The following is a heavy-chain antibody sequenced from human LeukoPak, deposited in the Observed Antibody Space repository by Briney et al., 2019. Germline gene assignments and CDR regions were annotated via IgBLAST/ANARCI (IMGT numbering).Heavy chain of an antibody. CDR3: ARDRPYYYDSSRFNY. V-gene: IGHV3-30-3*01. J-gene: IGHJ4*02. D-gene: IGHD3-22*01. CDR1: GSTFSSYA. Sequence: GGSLRLSCAASGSTFSSYAMHWVRQAPGQGLEWVAVISYDGSNKYYADSVKGRFTISRDNSKNTLYLQMNSLRAEDTAVYYCARDRPYYYDSSRFNYWGQGTLVTVSS. CDR2: ISYDGSNK.